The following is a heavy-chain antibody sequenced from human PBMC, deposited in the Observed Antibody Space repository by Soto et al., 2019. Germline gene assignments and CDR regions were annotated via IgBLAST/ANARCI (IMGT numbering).Heavy chain of an antibody. Sequence: EVQLVESGGGLIQPGGSLRLSCAASGFTVSSNYMSWVRQAPGKGLEWVSVIYSGGSTYYADAVKGRFTISRDNSQNTPYHQLSRLRDEHPAVYYCARDLSPRDSVYAYYCYGMYFWGQGTTVTVSS. CDR2: IYSGGST. J-gene: IGHJ6*02. CDR3: ARDLSPRDSVYAYYCYGMYF. D-gene: IGHD5-12*01. V-gene: IGHV3-53*01. CDR1: GFTVSSNY.